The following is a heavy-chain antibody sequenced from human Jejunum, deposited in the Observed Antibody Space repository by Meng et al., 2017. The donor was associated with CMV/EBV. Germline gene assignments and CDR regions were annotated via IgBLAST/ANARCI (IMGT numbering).Heavy chain of an antibody. CDR2: VYHSGST. J-gene: IGHJ4*02. CDR3: ARGNLGYCSSTSCLPDY. CDR1: GSISSSNG. Sequence: GSISSSNGWSWVRQPPGKGLEWIGEVYHSGSTNYNPSLKSRVTISVDKSKNQFSLKLSSVTAADTAVYYCARGNLGYCSSTSCLPDYWGQGTLVTVSS. D-gene: IGHD2-2*01. V-gene: IGHV4-4*02.